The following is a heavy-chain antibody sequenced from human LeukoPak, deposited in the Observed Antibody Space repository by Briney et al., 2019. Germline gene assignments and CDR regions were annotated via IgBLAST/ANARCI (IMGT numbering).Heavy chain of an antibody. CDR1: GFTFSSNT. J-gene: IGHJ4*02. CDR2: ISDNGGVT. D-gene: IGHD3-3*01. Sequence: PGGSLRLSCAASGFTFSSNTMSWVRQAPGKGLEWVSTISDNGGVTYYADYVKGRFTISRDNSKNTLYLQMNSLRAEDTAVYFCVKRSGYYFEYWGQGTLVTVSS. CDR3: VKRSGYYFEY. V-gene: IGHV3-23*01.